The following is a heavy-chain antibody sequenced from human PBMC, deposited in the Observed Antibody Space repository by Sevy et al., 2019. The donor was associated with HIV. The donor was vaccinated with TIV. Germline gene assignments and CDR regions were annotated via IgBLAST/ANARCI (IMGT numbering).Heavy chain of an antibody. CDR3: ARLRFLEWLPPLMVFDP. CDR1: GGSISSGGYY. CDR2: IYYSGST. J-gene: IGHJ5*02. D-gene: IGHD3-3*01. Sequence: SETLSLTCTVSGGSISSGGYYWSWIRQHPGKGLEWIGYIYYSGSTYYNPSLKSRVTISVDTSKNQFSLKLSSVTAADTAVYYCARLRFLEWLPPLMVFDPWGQRTLVTVSS. V-gene: IGHV4-31*03.